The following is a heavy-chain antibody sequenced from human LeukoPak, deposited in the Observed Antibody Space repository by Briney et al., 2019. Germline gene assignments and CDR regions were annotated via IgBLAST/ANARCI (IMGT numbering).Heavy chain of an antibody. CDR3: TRQSFYGDYEFDY. Sequence: PGGSLRLSCAASGFTFSDYYMSWIRQAPGKGLEWVSYISSSGSTIYYADSVKGRFTISRDNAKNSLYLQMNSLRAEDTAVYYCTRQSFYGDYEFDYWGQGTLVTVSS. CDR2: ISSSGSTI. J-gene: IGHJ4*02. CDR1: GFTFSDYY. D-gene: IGHD4-17*01. V-gene: IGHV3-11*04.